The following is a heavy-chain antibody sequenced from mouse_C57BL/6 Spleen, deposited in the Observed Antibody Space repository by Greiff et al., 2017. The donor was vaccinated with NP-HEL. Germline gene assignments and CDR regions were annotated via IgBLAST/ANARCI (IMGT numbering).Heavy chain of an antibody. V-gene: IGHV1-82*01. CDR3: ANGGTTVVDNAMDY. J-gene: IGHJ4*01. D-gene: IGHD1-1*01. CDR2: IYPGDGDT. CDR1: GYAFSSSW. Sequence: QVQLQQSGPELVKPGASVKISCKASGYAFSSSWMNWVKQRPGTVLEWIGRIYPGDGDTNYNGKFKGKATLTADKSSSTAYMQLSSLTSENSAVYLCANGGTTVVDNAMDYWGQGTSVTVSS.